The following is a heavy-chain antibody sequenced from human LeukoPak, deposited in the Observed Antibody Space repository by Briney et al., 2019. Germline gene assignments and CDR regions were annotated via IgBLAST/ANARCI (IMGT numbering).Heavy chain of an antibody. V-gene: IGHV4-34*01. CDR3: ARREYDFWSGLYWFDP. D-gene: IGHD3-3*01. CDR1: GGSFSGYY. CDR2: INHSGST. J-gene: IGHJ5*02. Sequence: NSSETLSLTCAVYGGSFSGYYWSWIRQPPGKGLEWIGEINHSGSTNYNPSLKSRVTISVDTSKNQFSLKLSSVTAADTAAYYCARREYDFWSGLYWFDPWGQGTLVTVSS.